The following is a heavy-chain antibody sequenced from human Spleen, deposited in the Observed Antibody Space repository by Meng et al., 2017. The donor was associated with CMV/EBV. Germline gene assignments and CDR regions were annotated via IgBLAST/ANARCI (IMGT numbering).Heavy chain of an antibody. J-gene: IGHJ6*02. V-gene: IGHV3-20*04. CDR1: GFNFRNYA. Sequence: GESLKISCAASGFNFRNYALHWVRRAPGKGLEWVSGINWNGGSTGYADSVKGRFTISRDNAKNSLYLQMNSLRAEDTALYYCARARGGSYPQTYGMDVWGQGNTVTVSS. CDR2: INWNGGST. CDR3: ARARGGSYPQTYGMDV. D-gene: IGHD1-26*01.